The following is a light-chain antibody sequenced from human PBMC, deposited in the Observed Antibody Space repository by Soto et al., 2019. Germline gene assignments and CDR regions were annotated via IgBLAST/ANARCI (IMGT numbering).Light chain of an antibody. Sequence: DIQMTQSPSSLSASVGDRVTITCRASQGISDYLAWYQQKPGKVPKLLIYEASTLQSGVPSRFSGSGSGTDFTLSISSLQPEDVATYYCQKYNRTPRTFGQGTKVEIK. CDR1: QGISDY. CDR2: EAS. V-gene: IGKV1-27*01. J-gene: IGKJ1*01. CDR3: QKYNRTPRT.